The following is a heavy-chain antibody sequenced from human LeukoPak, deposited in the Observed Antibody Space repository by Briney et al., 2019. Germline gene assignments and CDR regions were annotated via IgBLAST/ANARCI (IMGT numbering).Heavy chain of an antibody. D-gene: IGHD3-10*01. CDR1: GFTFGTYD. CDR3: ARARGYSSGSSTNYY. CDR2: ISTSNAAI. Sequence: GGSLRLSCAASGFTFGTYDMNWVRQAPGKGLEWLSYISTSNAAIYYADSVKGRFTISRDNAKNSLYLQMNSLRDEDTAVYYCARARGYSSGSSTNYYWGQGTLVTVSS. J-gene: IGHJ4*02. V-gene: IGHV3-48*02.